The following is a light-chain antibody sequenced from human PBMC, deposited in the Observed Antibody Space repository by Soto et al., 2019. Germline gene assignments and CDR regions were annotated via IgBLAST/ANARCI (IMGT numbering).Light chain of an antibody. J-gene: IGLJ2*01. CDR2: EVS. CDR3: CSYAGSSTSVV. CDR1: NSDVGSYNL. V-gene: IGLV2-23*02. Sequence: QSALTQPASESGSPGQSITISCTGTNSDVGSYNLASWYQQHPGKAPKLMIYEVSKRPSGVSNRFSGSKSGNTASLTISGLQAEDEADYYCCSYAGSSTSVVFGGGTKLTVL.